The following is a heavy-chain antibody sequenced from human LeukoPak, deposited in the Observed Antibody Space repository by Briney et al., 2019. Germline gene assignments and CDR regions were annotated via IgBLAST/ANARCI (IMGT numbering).Heavy chain of an antibody. CDR1: GGSISGYD. J-gene: IGHJ4*02. CDR2: IYYSGST. Sequence: SETLSLTCTVSGGSISGYDWSWIRQPPGKGLEWIGYIYYSGSTNYNPSLKSRVTISVDTSKNQFSLKLSSVTAADTAVYYCARSYISSSDSDFWGQGTLVTVSS. V-gene: IGHV4-59*01. D-gene: IGHD6-6*01. CDR3: ARSYISSSDSDF.